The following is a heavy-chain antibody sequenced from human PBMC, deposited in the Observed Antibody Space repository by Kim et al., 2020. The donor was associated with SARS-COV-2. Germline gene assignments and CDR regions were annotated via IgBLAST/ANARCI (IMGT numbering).Heavy chain of an antibody. CDR2: IYSGGSST. CDR3: AKTHTMVRGTWGAGWYFDL. D-gene: IGHD3-10*01. Sequence: GGSLRLSCAASGFTFSSYAMSWVRQAPGKGLEWVSVIYSGGSSTYYADSVKGRFTISRDNSKNTLYLQMNSLRAEDTAVYYCAKTHTMVRGTWGAGWYFDLWGRGTLVTVSS. CDR1: GFTFSSYA. V-gene: IGHV3-23*03. J-gene: IGHJ2*01.